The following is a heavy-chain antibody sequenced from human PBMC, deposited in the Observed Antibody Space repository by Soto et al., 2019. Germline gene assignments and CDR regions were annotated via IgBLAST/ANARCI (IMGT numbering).Heavy chain of an antibody. CDR2: INHSGST. D-gene: IGHD6-6*01. J-gene: IGHJ6*03. Sequence: SETLSLTCAVYGGSFSGYYWSWIRQPPGKGLEWIGEINHSGSTNCNPSLKSRVTISVDTSKNQFSLKLSSVTAADTAVYYCARGGRNAAARLYYMDVWGKGTTVTVS. V-gene: IGHV4-34*01. CDR1: GGSFSGYY. CDR3: ARGGRNAAARLYYMDV.